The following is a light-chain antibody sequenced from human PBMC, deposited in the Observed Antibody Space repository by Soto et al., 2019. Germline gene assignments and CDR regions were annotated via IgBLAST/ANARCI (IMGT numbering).Light chain of an antibody. CDR2: DVI. Sequence: QSALIQPRSVSGSPGQSVTISCTGTSSDVGVYKYVSWYRQHPGKAPKLMIYDVITRPSEVPDRFSGSKSGNTASLTISGLQAEDEADYYCCSYAGDYTFVFGSGTKLTVL. V-gene: IGLV2-11*01. J-gene: IGLJ1*01. CDR3: CSYAGDYTFV. CDR1: SSDVGVYKY.